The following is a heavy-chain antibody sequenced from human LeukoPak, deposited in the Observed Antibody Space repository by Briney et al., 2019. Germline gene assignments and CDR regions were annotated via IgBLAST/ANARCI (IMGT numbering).Heavy chain of an antibody. CDR1: GFTFSSYA. J-gene: IGHJ4*02. CDR3: ARDKVGPIDY. D-gene: IGHD1-26*01. V-gene: IGHV3-30-3*01. Sequence: PGRSLRLSCAASGFTFSSYAMHWVRQAPGKGLEWVAVISYDGSNKYYADSVKGRFTISRDNSKNTLYLQMNSLRAEDTAVYYCARDKVGPIDYWAREPWSPSPQ. CDR2: ISYDGSNK.